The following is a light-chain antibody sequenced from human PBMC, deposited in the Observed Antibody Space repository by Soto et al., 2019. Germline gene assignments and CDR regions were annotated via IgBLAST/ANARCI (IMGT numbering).Light chain of an antibody. CDR2: GAS. CDR3: QLYRNWPRT. Sequence: IVRTQSPATLAVSPGERVTLSCRASQSVDINLAWYQQRPGQAPRLLVYGASTKATDMPGRFSGRGSGTEFTLTINNLQSEDFAVYYCQLYRNWPRTFGQGAKVDIK. V-gene: IGKV3-15*01. J-gene: IGKJ1*01. CDR1: QSVDIN.